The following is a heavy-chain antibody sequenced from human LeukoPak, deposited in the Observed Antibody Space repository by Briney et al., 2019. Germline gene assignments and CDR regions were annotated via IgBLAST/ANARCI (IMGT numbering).Heavy chain of an antibody. Sequence: GRSLRLSCAASGFTFSSYAMHWVRQAPGKGLEWVAVISYDGSNKYYADSVKGRFTISRDNSKNTLYLQMNSLRAEDTALYYCARDGYGSGSYGAFDIWGQGTMVTVSS. D-gene: IGHD3-10*01. J-gene: IGHJ3*02. CDR2: ISYDGSNK. V-gene: IGHV3-30*04. CDR3: ARDGYGSGSYGAFDI. CDR1: GFTFSSYA.